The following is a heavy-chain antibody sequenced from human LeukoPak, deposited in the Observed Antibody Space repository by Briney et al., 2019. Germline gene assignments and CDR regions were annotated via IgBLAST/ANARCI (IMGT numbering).Heavy chain of an antibody. D-gene: IGHD3-22*01. CDR1: GRTRSNYS. J-gene: IGHJ4*02. V-gene: IGHV3-23*01. Sequence: LTLGCTVSGRTRSNYSVSWVRQAPGKGLEWVAGISDSGGSTNYADSVKGRFTNSRDNPKNTLYLQMNSLRAEDTAVYFCAKRGVVIRVILVGFHKEAYYFDSWGQGALVTVSS. CDR2: ISDSGGST. CDR3: AKRGVVIRVILVGFHKEAYYFDS.